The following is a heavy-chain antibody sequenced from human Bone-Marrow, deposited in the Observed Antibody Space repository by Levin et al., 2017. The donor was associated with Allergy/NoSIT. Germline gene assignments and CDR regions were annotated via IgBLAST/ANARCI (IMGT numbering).Heavy chain of an antibody. CDR1: GYTFTSYD. Sequence: ASVKVSCKASGYTFTSYDINWVRQATGQGLEWMGWMNPNSGNTGYAQKFQGRVTMTRNTSISTAYMELSSLRSEDTAVYYCARIGYGGNGMGPPGRFDPWGQGTLVTVSS. V-gene: IGHV1-8*01. CDR2: MNPNSGNT. D-gene: IGHD4-23*01. CDR3: ARIGYGGNGMGPPGRFDP. J-gene: IGHJ5*02.